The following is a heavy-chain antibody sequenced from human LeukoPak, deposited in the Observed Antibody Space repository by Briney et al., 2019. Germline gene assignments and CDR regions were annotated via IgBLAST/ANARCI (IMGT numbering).Heavy chain of an antibody. CDR3: ARGPTTVPATYYFDY. Sequence: SETLSLTCTVSGGSISSYYWSWIRQPPGKGLEWIGYIYYSGSTNYSPSLKSRVTISVDTSKNQFSLKLSSVTAADTAVYYCARGPTTVPATYYFDYWGQGTLVTVSS. J-gene: IGHJ4*02. CDR1: GGSISSYY. D-gene: IGHD4-11*01. CDR2: IYYSGST. V-gene: IGHV4-59*01.